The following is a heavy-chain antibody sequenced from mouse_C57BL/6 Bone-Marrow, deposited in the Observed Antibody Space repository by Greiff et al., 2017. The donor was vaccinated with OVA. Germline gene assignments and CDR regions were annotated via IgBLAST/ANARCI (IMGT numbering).Heavy chain of an antibody. CDR1: GYSITSDY. J-gene: IGHJ4*01. V-gene: IGHV3-8*01. CDR2: ISYSGST. D-gene: IGHD2-5*01. Sequence: EVKVVESGPGLAKPSQTLSLTCSVTGYSITSDYWNWVRKFPGNKLEYMGYISYSGSTYYNPSLNSRISITRDTSKNQYYLQLNSVTTEDTATYYCARWSYSNLYAMDYWGQGTSVTVSS. CDR3: ARWSYSNLYAMDY.